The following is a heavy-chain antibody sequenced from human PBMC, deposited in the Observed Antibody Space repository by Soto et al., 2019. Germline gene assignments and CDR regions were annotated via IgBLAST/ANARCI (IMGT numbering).Heavy chain of an antibody. D-gene: IGHD5-18*01. J-gene: IGHJ4*02. CDR2: IWANGINK. CDR1: GFRFSTYG. CDR3: ARDLSDVDTAMVNPGY. Sequence: GGSLRLSCAASGFRFSTYGMHWVRQAPGKGLEWVAVIWANGINKYYADSVRGRFTISRDNSKNTLYLQMNSLRAEDTAVYYCARDLSDVDTAMVNPGYWGQGTLVTVSS. V-gene: IGHV3-33*01.